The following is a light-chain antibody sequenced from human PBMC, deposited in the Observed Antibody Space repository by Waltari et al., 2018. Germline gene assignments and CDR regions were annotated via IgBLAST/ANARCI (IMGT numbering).Light chain of an antibody. CDR2: GAS. Sequence: DIVLTQSPGTLSLSPGERVTLSCRASQSISSSFLAWYRQKPGQAPSLLIHGASSRATGIPDRFSGSGSGTDFTLTISRLEPEDSAVYYCQQYGSSPPFTFGQGTKLEI. CDR3: QQYGSSPPFT. V-gene: IGKV3-20*01. J-gene: IGKJ2*01. CDR1: QSISSSF.